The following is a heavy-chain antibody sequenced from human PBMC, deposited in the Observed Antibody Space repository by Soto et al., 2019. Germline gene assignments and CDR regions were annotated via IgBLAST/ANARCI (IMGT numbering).Heavy chain of an antibody. Sequence: GGSLRLSCAASGFTFSSYAMHWVRQAPGKGLEWVAVISYDGSNKYYADSVKGRFTISRDNSKNTLYLQMNSLRAEDTAVYYCSKEVWSGPMDVWGQGTTVTVSS. CDR3: SKEVWSGPMDV. CDR2: ISYDGSNK. V-gene: IGHV3-30-3*01. D-gene: IGHD3-3*01. J-gene: IGHJ6*02. CDR1: GFTFSSYA.